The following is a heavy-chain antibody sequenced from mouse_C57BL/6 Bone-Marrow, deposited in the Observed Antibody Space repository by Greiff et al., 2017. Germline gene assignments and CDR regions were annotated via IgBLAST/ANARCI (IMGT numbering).Heavy chain of an antibody. CDR3: ARGAPSY. Sequence: QVQLQQSGAELAKPGASVKLSCKASGYTFTSYWMHWVKQRPGQGLEWIGYINPSSGYTKYNQKFKDKATLTAEKSSSTASMQLSSLTYEDSAVYYCARGAPSYWGQGTLVTVSA. CDR1: GYTFTSYW. V-gene: IGHV1-7*01. CDR2: INPSSGYT. J-gene: IGHJ3*01.